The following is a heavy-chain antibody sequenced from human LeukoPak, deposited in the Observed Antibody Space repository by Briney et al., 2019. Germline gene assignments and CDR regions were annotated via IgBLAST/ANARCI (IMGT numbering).Heavy chain of an antibody. D-gene: IGHD3-10*01. V-gene: IGHV3-21*01. Sequence: GGSLRLSCEASGFTFSTYIMTWVRQAPGKGLEWVSSISSSSSYIYYADSVKGRFTISRDNAKNSLYLQMNSLRAEDTAVYYCARDSVRGVISYYYGMDVWGQGTTVTVSS. CDR3: ARDSVRGVISYYYGMDV. CDR1: GFTFSTYI. CDR2: ISSSSSYI. J-gene: IGHJ6*02.